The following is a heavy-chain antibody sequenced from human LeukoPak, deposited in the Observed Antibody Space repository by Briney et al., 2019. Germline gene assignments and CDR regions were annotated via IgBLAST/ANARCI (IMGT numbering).Heavy chain of an antibody. CDR3: AKAQSYGYSDY. CDR2: ISGSGDST. CDR1: GFTFDDYE. J-gene: IGHJ4*02. V-gene: IGHV3-23*01. Sequence: GGSLGLSCAASGFTFDDYEMNWVRQAPGKGLEWVSAISGSGDSTYYADSVKGRFTISRDNSKNTLYLQMNSLKAEDTAIYYCAKAQSYGYSDYWGQGTLVAVSS. D-gene: IGHD3-16*01.